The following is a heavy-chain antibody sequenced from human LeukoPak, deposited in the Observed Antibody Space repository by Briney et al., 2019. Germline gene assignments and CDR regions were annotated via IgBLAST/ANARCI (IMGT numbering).Heavy chain of an antibody. J-gene: IGHJ5*02. V-gene: IGHV5-51*01. CDR2: IYPGDSDT. D-gene: IGHD3-22*01. CDR3: ARLPDYYDSSGLNNWFDP. CDR1: GYSFTSYW. Sequence: GESLKISCKGSGYSFTSYWIGWVRQMPGKDLEWMGIIYPGDSDTRYSPSFQGQVTISADKSISTAYLQWSSLKASDTAMYYCARLPDYYDSSGLNNWFDPWGQGTLVTVSS.